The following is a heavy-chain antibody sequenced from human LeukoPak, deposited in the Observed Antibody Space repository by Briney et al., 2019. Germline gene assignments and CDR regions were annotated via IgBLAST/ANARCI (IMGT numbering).Heavy chain of an antibody. D-gene: IGHD6-19*01. V-gene: IGHV3-15*01. Sequence: PGGSLRLSCAASGFTFSNAWMSWVRQAPGKGLEWVGRIKSKTDGGTTDYAAPVKGRFTISRDDSKNTLYLQMNSLKTEDTAVYYCTTVGLIAVAGTPSDYWGQGTLVTVSS. CDR3: TTVGLIAVAGTPSDY. J-gene: IGHJ4*02. CDR2: IKSKTDGGTT. CDR1: GFTFSNAW.